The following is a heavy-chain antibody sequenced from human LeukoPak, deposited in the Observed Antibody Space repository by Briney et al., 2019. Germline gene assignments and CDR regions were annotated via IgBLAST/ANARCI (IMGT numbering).Heavy chain of an antibody. CDR2: ISYDGNNK. Sequence: GSSLRLSCAASGFTSSRNVMHWVRQAPGKGLEWVALISYDGNNKFYADSVKGRFTISRDNSRNTLYLQMNSLRGEDAAVYSCARGGIPTGPYYYFYYMDVWGKGTAVTVSS. J-gene: IGHJ6*03. V-gene: IGHV3-30*01. D-gene: IGHD3-10*01. CDR1: GFTSSRNV. CDR3: ARGGIPTGPYYYFYYMDV.